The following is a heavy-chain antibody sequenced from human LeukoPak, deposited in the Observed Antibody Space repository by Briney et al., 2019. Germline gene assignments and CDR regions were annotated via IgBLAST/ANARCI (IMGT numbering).Heavy chain of an antibody. CDR2: IKQDGSEK. V-gene: IGHV3-7*01. D-gene: IGHD2-15*01. Sequence: GGSLRLSCAASGFTFSSYWMSWVRQAPGKGLEWVANIKQDGSEKYYVDSVKGRFTISRDNAKNSLYLQMDSLRAEDTAVYYCARARLGVAATPRGVYFDYWGQGTLVTVSS. CDR3: ARARLGVAATPRGVYFDY. J-gene: IGHJ4*02. CDR1: GFTFSSYW.